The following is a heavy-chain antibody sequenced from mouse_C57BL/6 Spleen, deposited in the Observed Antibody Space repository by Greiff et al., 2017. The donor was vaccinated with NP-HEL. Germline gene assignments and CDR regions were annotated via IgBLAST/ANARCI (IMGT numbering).Heavy chain of an antibody. CDR3: ARPHYYGGSSCAY. J-gene: IGHJ3*01. CDR2: IYPGDGDT. D-gene: IGHD1-1*01. V-gene: IGHV1-82*01. Sequence: VQLVESGPELVKPGASVKISCKASGYAFSSYWMNWVKQRPGKGLEWIGRIYPGDGDTNYNGKFTGKATLTADKSSSTAYMQLSGQTSEDSAIDYCARPHYYGGSSCAYWGQGTLVTVSA. CDR1: GYAFSSYW.